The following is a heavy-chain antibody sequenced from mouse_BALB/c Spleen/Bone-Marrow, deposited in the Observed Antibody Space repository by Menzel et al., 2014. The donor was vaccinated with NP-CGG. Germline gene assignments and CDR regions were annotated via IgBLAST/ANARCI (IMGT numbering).Heavy chain of an antibody. V-gene: IGHV1S81*02. J-gene: IGHJ4*01. D-gene: IGHD1-1*01. Sequence: QVQLKQSGAELVKPGASVKLSCKASGYTFTSYWMHWVKLRPGQGFEWIGEINPNNGGSNYSEKFKRKATLTVDKSSSTAYMQLNSLTSEDSAVYYCTRLFYGSSDYAMDNWGQGTSVIVSS. CDR1: GYTFTSYW. CDR3: TRLFYGSSDYAMDN. CDR2: INPNNGGS.